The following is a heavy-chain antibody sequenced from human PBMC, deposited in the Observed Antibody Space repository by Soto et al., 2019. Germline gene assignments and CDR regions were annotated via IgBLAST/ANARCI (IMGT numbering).Heavy chain of an antibody. CDR3: AKDDAYRYYYDSSGYLNPDY. Sequence: GGSLRLSCAASGFTFSSYGIHWVRQAPGKGLEWVAVISYDGSNKYYADSVKGRFTISRDNSKNTLYLQMNSLRAEDTAVYYCAKDDAYRYYYDSSGYLNPDYWGQGTLVTVSS. D-gene: IGHD3-22*01. V-gene: IGHV3-30*18. CDR2: ISYDGSNK. CDR1: GFTFSSYG. J-gene: IGHJ4*02.